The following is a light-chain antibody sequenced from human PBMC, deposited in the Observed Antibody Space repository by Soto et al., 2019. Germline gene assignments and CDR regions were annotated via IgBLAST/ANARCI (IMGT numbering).Light chain of an antibody. CDR3: QKYDSAPRT. V-gene: IGKV3-15*01. Sequence: EIVMTQSPATLSVSPGERATLSCRASQSVSSNLAWYQQKPGQAPRLLIYDTSTRATGIPARFSGSGSGTEFTLTISSLQSEDFATYYCQKYDSAPRTFGQGTRLEIK. CDR2: DTS. J-gene: IGKJ5*01. CDR1: QSVSSN.